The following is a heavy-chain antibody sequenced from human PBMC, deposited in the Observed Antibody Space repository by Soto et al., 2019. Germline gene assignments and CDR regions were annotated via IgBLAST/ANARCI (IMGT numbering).Heavy chain of an antibody. V-gene: IGHV2-70*01. CDR2: IDWDDDK. D-gene: IGHD6-19*01. CDR3: ARIRDSSGRYYSGYYFDY. Sequence: SGPTLVNPTQTLTLTCTFSGFSLSTSGMCVSWIRQPPGKALEWLALIDWDDDKYYSTSLKTRLTISKDTSKNQVVLTMTNMDPVDTATYYCARIRDSSGRYYSGYYFDYWGQGTLVTVSS. CDR1: GFSLSTSGMC. J-gene: IGHJ4*02.